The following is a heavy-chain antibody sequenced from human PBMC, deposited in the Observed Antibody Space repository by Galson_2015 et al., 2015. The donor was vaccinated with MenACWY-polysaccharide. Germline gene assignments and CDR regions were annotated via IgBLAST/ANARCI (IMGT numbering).Heavy chain of an antibody. CDR1: GSRFSNSG. CDR3: AREGRRIVFHDFDI. J-gene: IGHJ3*02. V-gene: IGHV3-33*01. D-gene: IGHD2/OR15-2a*01. CDR2: IQYDGSNK. Sequence: SLRLSCAASGSRFSNSGMHWVRQAPGKGLEWVAVIQYDGSNKVYADSVKGRFTISRDNSKNTVFLEMNTLGVEDTAVDYCAREGRRIVFHDFDIWGQGTMVTVSS.